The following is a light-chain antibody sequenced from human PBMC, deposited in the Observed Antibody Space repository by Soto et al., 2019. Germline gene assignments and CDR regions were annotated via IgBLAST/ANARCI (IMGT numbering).Light chain of an antibody. CDR3: QQYNNWPLT. CDR1: QSVNNN. CDR2: GAS. Sequence: EIVMTQSPATLSVSPGERATLSCRASQSVNNNLAWYQQKPGQAPRLLLYGASARTTGIPARFSGSGSGTESTLTISSLQSEDFAVYYCQQYNNWPLTFGGGTKVEIK. V-gene: IGKV3-15*01. J-gene: IGKJ4*01.